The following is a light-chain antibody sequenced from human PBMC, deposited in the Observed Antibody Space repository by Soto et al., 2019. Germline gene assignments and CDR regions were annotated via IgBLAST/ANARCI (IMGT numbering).Light chain of an antibody. CDR1: QSVGSSY. Sequence: EVVLTQSPGTLSLSPGERATLSCRASQSVGSSYLAWYQQKAGQPPRLVIFGASNRATGIPDRFSGSGSGTEFTHTISRLEPEDFAVYYCQQYGGSPRYTFGQGTRLEIK. J-gene: IGKJ2*01. V-gene: IGKV3-20*01. CDR3: QQYGGSPRYT. CDR2: GAS.